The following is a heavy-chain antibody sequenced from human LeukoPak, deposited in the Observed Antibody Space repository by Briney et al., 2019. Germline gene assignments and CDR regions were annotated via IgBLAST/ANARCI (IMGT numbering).Heavy chain of an antibody. CDR3: ARGQLWSETPEDYFDY. CDR1: GYTFTSYG. D-gene: IGHD5-18*01. J-gene: IGHJ4*02. Sequence: SVKVSCKASGYTFTSYGISWVRQAPGQGLEWMGGIIPIFGTANYAQKFQGRVTITTDESTSTAYMELSSLRSEDTAVYYCARGQLWSETPEDYFDYWGQGTLVTVSS. V-gene: IGHV1-69*05. CDR2: IIPIFGTA.